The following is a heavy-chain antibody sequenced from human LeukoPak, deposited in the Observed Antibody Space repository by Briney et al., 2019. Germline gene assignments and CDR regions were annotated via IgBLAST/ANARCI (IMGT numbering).Heavy chain of an antibody. Sequence: PSGTLSLTCSVSGDSTTSYYWGWIRQSPGKGLEWIGYIYYSGSTNYNPSLKSRVTISVDTSKNQFSLKLSSVTAADTAVYYCARDGYCSSTSCYTVGDAFDIWGQGTMVTVSS. CDR1: GDSTTSYY. J-gene: IGHJ3*02. V-gene: IGHV4-59*12. CDR3: ARDGYCSSTSCYTVGDAFDI. D-gene: IGHD2-2*02. CDR2: IYYSGST.